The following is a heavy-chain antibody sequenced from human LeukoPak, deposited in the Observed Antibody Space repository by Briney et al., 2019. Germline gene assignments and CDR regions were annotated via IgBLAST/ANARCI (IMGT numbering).Heavy chain of an antibody. J-gene: IGHJ4*02. D-gene: IGHD1-14*01. V-gene: IGHV1-24*01. CDR2: FDPEDGET. CDR3: STFSPFNHQFDY. CDR1: GYTLTELS. Sequence: ASVKVSCKVSGYTLTELSMHWVRQAPGKGLEWMGGFDPEDGETIYAQKFQGRVTMTEDTSTDTAYMELSSLRSEDTAVYYCSTFSPFNHQFDYWGQGTLVTVSS.